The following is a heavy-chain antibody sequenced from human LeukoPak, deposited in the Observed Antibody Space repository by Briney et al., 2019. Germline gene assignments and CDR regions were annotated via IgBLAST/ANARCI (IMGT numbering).Heavy chain of an antibody. D-gene: IGHD6-19*01. CDR2: FDPEDGET. J-gene: IGHJ4*02. Sequence: ASVKVSCKVSGYTLTELSMHWVRQAPGKGLEWMGGFDPEDGETIYAQKFQGRVTMTEDTSTDTAYMELSSLRSEGTAVYYCATSSSIAVAPRYFDYWGQGTLVTVSS. V-gene: IGHV1-24*01. CDR3: ATSSSIAVAPRYFDY. CDR1: GYTLTELS.